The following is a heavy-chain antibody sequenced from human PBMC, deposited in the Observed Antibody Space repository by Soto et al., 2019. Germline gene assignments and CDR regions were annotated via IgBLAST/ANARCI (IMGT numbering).Heavy chain of an antibody. J-gene: IGHJ6*02. CDR3: ARGAGWLRPLYYYYYGMDV. Sequence: PSETLSLTCTVSGGSISSSSYYWVLIRQPPGKGLEWIGSIYYSGSTYYNPSLKSRVTISVDTSKNQFSLKLSSVTAADTAVYYCARGAGWLRPLYYYYYGMDVWGQGTTVTVSS. D-gene: IGHD5-12*01. CDR2: IYYSGST. V-gene: IGHV4-39*01. CDR1: GGSISSSSYY.